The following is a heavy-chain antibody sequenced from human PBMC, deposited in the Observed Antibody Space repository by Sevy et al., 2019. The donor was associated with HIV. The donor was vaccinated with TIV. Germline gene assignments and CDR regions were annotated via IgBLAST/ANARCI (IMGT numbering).Heavy chain of an antibody. Sequence: SETLSLTCTVSGGSISSGSYYWSWIRQPAGKGLEWIGRIYTSGSTNYNPSLKSRVTISVDTSKNQFSLKLSSVTAADKAMYNCARESGDCSSTSCYEGVFDYWGQGTLVTVSS. J-gene: IGHJ4*02. CDR3: ARESGDCSSTSCYEGVFDY. D-gene: IGHD2-2*01. V-gene: IGHV4-61*02. CDR2: IYTSGST. CDR1: GGSISSGSYY.